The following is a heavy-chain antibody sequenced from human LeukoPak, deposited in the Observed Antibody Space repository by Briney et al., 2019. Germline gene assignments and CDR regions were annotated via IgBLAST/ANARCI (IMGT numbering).Heavy chain of an antibody. J-gene: IGHJ3*02. V-gene: IGHV3-49*04. D-gene: IGHD3-22*01. Sequence: GGSLRLSCTASGFTFGDYAMGWVRQAPGKGLEWVGFIRSKAYGGTTQYAASVEGRFTISRDDSTSIAYLQMNSLTPEDTAVYYCSRDPHYYDSSGYYSVFDAFDIWGQGTVVTVSS. CDR1: GFTFGDYA. CDR2: IRSKAYGGTT. CDR3: SRDPHYYDSSGYYSVFDAFDI.